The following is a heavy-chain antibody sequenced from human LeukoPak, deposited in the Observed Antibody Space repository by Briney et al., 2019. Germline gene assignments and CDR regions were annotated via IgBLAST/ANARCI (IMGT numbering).Heavy chain of an antibody. V-gene: IGHV4-34*01. J-gene: IGHJ4*02. Sequence: SETLSLTCAVYGGSFSGYYWSWIRQPPGKGLEWIGEINHSGSTNYNPSLKSRVTISVDKSKNQFSLKLSSVTAADTAVYYCASVTRATRGDYFDYWGQGTLVTVSS. CDR1: GGSFSGYY. D-gene: IGHD1-26*01. CDR3: ASVTRATRGDYFDY. CDR2: INHSGST.